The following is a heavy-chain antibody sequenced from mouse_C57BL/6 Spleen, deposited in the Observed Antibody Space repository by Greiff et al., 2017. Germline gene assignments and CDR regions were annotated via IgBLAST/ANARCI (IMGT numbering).Heavy chain of an antibody. CDR3: ARPDSSGYAWFAY. D-gene: IGHD3-2*02. CDR2: IVPEDGET. J-gene: IGHJ3*01. V-gene: IGHV14-2*01. Sequence: EVKLVESGAELVKPGASVKLSCTASGFNIKDYYMHWVKQRTEQGLEWIGRIVPEDGETKYAPKFQGKATITADTSSNTAYLQLSSLTSEDTAVYYCARPDSSGYAWFAYWGQGTLVTVSA. CDR1: GFNIKDYY.